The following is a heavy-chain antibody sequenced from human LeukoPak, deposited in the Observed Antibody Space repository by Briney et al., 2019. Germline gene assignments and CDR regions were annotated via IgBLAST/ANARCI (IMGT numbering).Heavy chain of an antibody. CDR1: GFTFSSYV. V-gene: IGHV3-23*01. Sequence: GGSLRLSCAASGFTFSSYVMTWVRQAPGKGLAWVSTITGGGDYTYYVDSVKGRFTISRDNSKNTLYLQVNSPRAEDTPVYYCAKGIYTSTSYYDSWGQGTLVTVSS. J-gene: IGHJ4*02. D-gene: IGHD2-2*01. CDR2: ITGGGDYT. CDR3: AKGIYTSTSYYDS.